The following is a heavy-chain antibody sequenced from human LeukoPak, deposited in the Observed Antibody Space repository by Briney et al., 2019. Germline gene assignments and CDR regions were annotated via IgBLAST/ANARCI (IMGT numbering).Heavy chain of an antibody. V-gene: IGHV3-30*18. CDR2: ISYDGSNK. Sequence: PGRSLRLSCAASGFTFSSYGMHWVRQAPGKGLEWVAVISYDGSNKYYADSVKGRFTISRDNSKNTLYLQMNSLRAEDTAVYYCAKDRCSSTSCYVMGVYYYYGMDVWGQGTTVTVSS. J-gene: IGHJ6*02. D-gene: IGHD2-2*01. CDR1: GFTFSSYG. CDR3: AKDRCSSTSCYVMGVYYYYGMDV.